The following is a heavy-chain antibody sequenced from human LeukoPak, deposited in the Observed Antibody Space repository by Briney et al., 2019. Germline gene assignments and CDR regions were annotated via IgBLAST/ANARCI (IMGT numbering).Heavy chain of an antibody. D-gene: IGHD6-13*01. CDR2: ISGSGGST. CDR3: ANLYSSSWYTDFDY. Sequence: GGSLRLSCAASGFTFSSYGMSWVRQAPGKGLEWVSAISGSGGSTYYADSVKGRFTISRDNSKNTLYLQMNSLRAEDTAVYYCANLYSSSWYTDFDYWGQGTLVTVSS. J-gene: IGHJ4*02. V-gene: IGHV3-23*01. CDR1: GFTFSSYG.